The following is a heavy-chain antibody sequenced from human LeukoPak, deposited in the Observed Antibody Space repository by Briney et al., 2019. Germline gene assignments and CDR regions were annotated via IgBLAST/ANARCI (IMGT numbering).Heavy chain of an antibody. Sequence: GGSLRLSCVASGITFSRHWMKWVRQAPGKGLEWVANIKQDGSEKFYVDSVKGRFTISRDNAKNSLYLQMSSLRPEDTALYYCAKVNWNDGGYFDHWGQGTLVTVSS. CDR3: AKVNWNDGGYFDH. J-gene: IGHJ4*02. CDR2: IKQDGSEK. D-gene: IGHD1-20*01. CDR1: GITFSRHW. V-gene: IGHV3-7*01.